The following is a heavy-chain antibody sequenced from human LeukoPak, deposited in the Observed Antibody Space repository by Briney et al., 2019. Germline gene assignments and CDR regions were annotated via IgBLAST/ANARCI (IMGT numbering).Heavy chain of an antibody. D-gene: IGHD7-27*01. Sequence: GGSLRLSCAASGFTFSSYIMNWVRQAPGKGLEWVSAITGSGDSTNYADSVRGRFTISRDNSKNTLYLQMHSLRAEDTAVYYCAKDGVNWGSYFDSWGQGTLVTVSS. CDR2: ITGSGDST. CDR3: AKDGVNWGSYFDS. J-gene: IGHJ4*02. CDR1: GFTFSSYI. V-gene: IGHV3-23*01.